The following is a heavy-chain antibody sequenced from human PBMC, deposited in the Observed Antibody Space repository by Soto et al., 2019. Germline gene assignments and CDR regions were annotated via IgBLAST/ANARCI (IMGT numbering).Heavy chain of an antibody. D-gene: IGHD5-18*01. CDR3: AGWIRRYYYYGMDV. J-gene: IGHJ6*02. CDR2: ISSSSSYI. CDR1: GFTFSSYS. V-gene: IGHV3-21*01. Sequence: PGGSLRLSCAASGFTFSSYSMNWVRQAPGKGLEWVSSISSSSSYIYYADSVKGRFTISRDNAKNSLYLQMNSLRAEDTAVYYCAGWIRRYYYYGMDVWGQGTTVTVSS.